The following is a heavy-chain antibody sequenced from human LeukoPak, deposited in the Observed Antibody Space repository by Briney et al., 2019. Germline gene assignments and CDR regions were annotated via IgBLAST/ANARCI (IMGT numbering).Heavy chain of an antibody. CDR2: INPNSGGT. V-gene: IGHV1-2*02. Sequence: GASVKVSCKASGYTFTGYYMHWVRQAPGQGLEWMGWINPNSGGTNYAQKFQGRVTMTRDTSITTAYMELSILRSEDTAIYYCARGGPVAATHKYFQYWGQGTLVTVSS. CDR3: ARGGPVAATHKYFQY. CDR1: GYTFTGYY. J-gene: IGHJ1*01. D-gene: IGHD6-19*01.